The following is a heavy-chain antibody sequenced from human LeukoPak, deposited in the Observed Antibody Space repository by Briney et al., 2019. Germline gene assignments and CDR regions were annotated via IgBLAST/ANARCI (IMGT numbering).Heavy chain of an antibody. Sequence: GGSLRLSCTASGFTFSAYAMMWVRQAPGEGPEWVSAIRGGGGSEFYADPVKGRFTISRDNSKNTLLLQMNNLRPEDTAVYYCGRDPNGDYIGAFDMWGPGTMVTVSS. CDR2: IRGGGGSE. V-gene: IGHV3-23*01. J-gene: IGHJ3*02. CDR1: GFTFSAYA. D-gene: IGHD4-17*01. CDR3: GRDPNGDYIGAFDM.